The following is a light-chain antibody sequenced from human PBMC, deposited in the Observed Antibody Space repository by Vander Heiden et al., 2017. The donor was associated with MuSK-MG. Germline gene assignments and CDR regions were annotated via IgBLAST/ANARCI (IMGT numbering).Light chain of an antibody. Sequence: AIQMTQSPSSLSASVGDKVTITCRASQGIRSDLGWYQQKPGKAPKLLIYGASNLQSGVPSRFSGSGSGTDFTLTISSLQPEDFGTYYCRQDDFYPRTFGPGTRVEIK. CDR1: QGIRSD. CDR3: RQDDFYPRT. V-gene: IGKV1-6*01. CDR2: GAS. J-gene: IGKJ1*01.